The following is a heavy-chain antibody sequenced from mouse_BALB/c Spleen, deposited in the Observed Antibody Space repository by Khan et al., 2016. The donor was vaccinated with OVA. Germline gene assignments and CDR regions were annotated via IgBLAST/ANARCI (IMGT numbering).Heavy chain of an antibody. CDR2: ISYSGNT. CDR1: GFSITSDYA. CDR3: ARVYGGDFDY. V-gene: IGHV3-2*02. Sequence: EVQLQESGPGLVKPSQSLSLTCTVTGFSITSDYAWNWIRQFPGNKLEWMGYISYSGNTKYNPSLKSRISITRDTSKHQFFLQLTSVTIEDTATSYCARVYGGDFDYWGQGTTLTVSS. D-gene: IGHD1-1*01. J-gene: IGHJ2*01.